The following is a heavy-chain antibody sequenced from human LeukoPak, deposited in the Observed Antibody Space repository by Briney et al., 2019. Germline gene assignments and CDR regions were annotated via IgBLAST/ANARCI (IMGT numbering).Heavy chain of an antibody. V-gene: IGHV4-59*01. CDR1: GVSISSYY. CDR2: IYYSGST. D-gene: IGHD3-16*02. J-gene: IGHJ4*02. Sequence: SETLSLTCTVSGVSISSYYWSWIRQPPGKGLEWIGYIYYSGSTIYNPSLKSRVTISVDTYKNQFSPKLSSVTAADTAVYYCARVVLSEFDYWGQGTLVTVSS. CDR3: ARVVLSEFDY.